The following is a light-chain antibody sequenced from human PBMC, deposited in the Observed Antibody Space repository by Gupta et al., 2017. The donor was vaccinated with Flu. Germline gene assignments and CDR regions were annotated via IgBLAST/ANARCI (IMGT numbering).Light chain of an antibody. V-gene: IGKV4-1*01. J-gene: IGKJ4*01. CDR1: SNNSNY. CDR2: CSS. CDR3: QQHHYTSFT. Sequence: SNNSNYLAWYRQKQGQPHTLLIYCSSTRESVLPYRFSGSGSATDFTPIFSSLEAGDAAFPYCQQHHYTSFTFSAETKLKIK.